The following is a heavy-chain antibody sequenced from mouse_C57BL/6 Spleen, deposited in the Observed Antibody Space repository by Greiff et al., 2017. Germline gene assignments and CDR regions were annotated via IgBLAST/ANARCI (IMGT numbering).Heavy chain of an antibody. D-gene: IGHD2-3*01. Sequence: QVQLQQPGAELVKPGASVKLSCKASGYTFTSYWMYWVKQRPGQGLEWIGMIHPNSGSTNYNEKFKSKATLTVDKSSSTAYMQLSSLTSEDSAVYYCARTGDGYYDYWGQGTTLTVSS. V-gene: IGHV1-64*01. CDR3: ARTGDGYYDY. CDR2: IHPNSGST. CDR1: GYTFTSYW. J-gene: IGHJ2*01.